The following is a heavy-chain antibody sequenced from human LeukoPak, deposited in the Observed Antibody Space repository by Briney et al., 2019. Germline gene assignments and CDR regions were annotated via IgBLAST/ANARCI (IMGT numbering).Heavy chain of an antibody. D-gene: IGHD3-9*01. CDR1: GGSFSGYY. J-gene: IGHJ4*02. V-gene: IGHV4-34*01. CDR3: ARVEWGYFDWHYFDY. Sequence: SETLSLTCAVYGGSFSGYYWSWIRQPPGKGLEWIGEINHSGSTNYNPSLKSRVTISVDTSKNQFSLKLSSVTAADTAVYYCARVEWGYFDWHYFDYWGQGTLVTVSS. CDR2: INHSGST.